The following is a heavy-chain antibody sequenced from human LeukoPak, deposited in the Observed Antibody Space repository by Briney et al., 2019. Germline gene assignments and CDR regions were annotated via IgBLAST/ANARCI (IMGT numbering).Heavy chain of an antibody. CDR3: AREGGHYDILTGSSYYFDY. D-gene: IGHD3-9*01. CDR1: GFTFSSYS. Sequence: TGGSLRLSCAASGFTFSSYSMNWVRQAPGKGLEWVSSISSSSSYIYYADSVKGRFTISRDNAKNSLYLQMNSLRAEDTAVYYCAREGGHYDILTGSSYYFDYWGQGTLVTVSS. J-gene: IGHJ4*02. V-gene: IGHV3-21*01. CDR2: ISSSSSYI.